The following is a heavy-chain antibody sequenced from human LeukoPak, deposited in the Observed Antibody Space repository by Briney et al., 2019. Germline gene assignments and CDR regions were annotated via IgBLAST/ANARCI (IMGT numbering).Heavy chain of an antibody. Sequence: PGGSLRLSCAASGFNFSSFGMHWVRQAPGEGLEWVAYIGNTGTNTYYADSVKGRFTISRDNSKNTVHLQMNSLRAADTALYSCARDLTGKYYIAYWGQGTLVTVSS. J-gene: IGHJ4*02. D-gene: IGHD2-8*02. V-gene: IGHV3-30*02. CDR3: ARDLTGKYYIAY. CDR1: GFNFSSFG. CDR2: IGNTGTNT.